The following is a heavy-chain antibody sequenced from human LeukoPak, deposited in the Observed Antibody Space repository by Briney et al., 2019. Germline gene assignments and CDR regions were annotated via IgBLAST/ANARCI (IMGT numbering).Heavy chain of an antibody. J-gene: IGHJ4*02. Sequence: PWGSLRLSCAASGFTFSSYSMNWVRQAPGKGLEWVSSISSSSSYIYYADSVKGRFTISRDNAKNSLYLQMNSLRAEDTAVYYCAKESYYDSSGYDYWGQGTLVTVSS. V-gene: IGHV3-21*01. CDR3: AKESYYDSSGYDY. CDR2: ISSSSSYI. D-gene: IGHD3-22*01. CDR1: GFTFSSYS.